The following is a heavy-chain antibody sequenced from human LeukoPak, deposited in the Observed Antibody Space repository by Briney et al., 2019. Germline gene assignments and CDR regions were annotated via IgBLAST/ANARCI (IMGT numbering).Heavy chain of an antibody. CDR1: GGSFSGYY. CDR3: ARDLTTVTMNWFDP. V-gene: IGHV4-34*01. J-gene: IGHJ5*02. D-gene: IGHD4-17*01. CDR2: INHSGST. Sequence: SETLSLTCAVYGGSFSGYYWSWIRQPPGKGLEWNGEINHSGSTNYNPSLKSRVTISVDTSKNQFSLKLSSVTAADTAVYYCARDLTTVTMNWFDPWGQGTLVTVSS.